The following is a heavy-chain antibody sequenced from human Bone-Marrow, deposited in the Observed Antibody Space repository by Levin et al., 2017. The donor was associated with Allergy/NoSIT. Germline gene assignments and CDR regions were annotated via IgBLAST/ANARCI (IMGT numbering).Heavy chain of an antibody. J-gene: IGHJ3*02. CDR2: IYSGEET. CDR1: GFSVVSRF. V-gene: IGHV3-66*02. Sequence: GGSLRLSCTASGFSVVSRFMSWVRQAPGKGLEWVSVIYSGEETYYADSVKGRFTISRDYSNNAVDLQMNSLTSADTAVYYCARVDWDNWNDGDAFDIWGQGTMVTVSS. D-gene: IGHD1-1*01. CDR3: ARVDWDNWNDGDAFDI.